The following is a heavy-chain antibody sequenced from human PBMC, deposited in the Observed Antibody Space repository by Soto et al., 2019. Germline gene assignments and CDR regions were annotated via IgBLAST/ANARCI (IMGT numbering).Heavy chain of an antibody. Sequence: QVQLQESGPGLVKPSETLSLTCTVSGGSISDYYWSWIRQPPGKGLEWIAYIFYSGNTNYNPSLKSRVAMSVDTSKNQFSLRLSSVTAADTAVYYCATGFAMDVRGQGTTVTVSS. J-gene: IGHJ6*02. CDR2: IFYSGNT. D-gene: IGHD3-10*01. CDR1: GGSISDYY. CDR3: ATGFAMDV. V-gene: IGHV4-59*01.